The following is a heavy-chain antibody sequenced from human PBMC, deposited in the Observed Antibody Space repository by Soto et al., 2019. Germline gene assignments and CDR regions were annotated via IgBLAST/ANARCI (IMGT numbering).Heavy chain of an antibody. V-gene: IGHV3-48*01. CDR1: GFTSSSYC. CDR3: ASDSPPIDY. CDR2: ICISSSAI. Sequence: EVQLVESGGGLVQPGGSLRLSCAASGFTSSSYCISWVRQAPGKGIEWVSFICISSSAIYYADSVKGRFTISRDNAQNSLYLQMNSLRAEDKAVYYCASDSPPIDYWGQGTLVTVSS. J-gene: IGHJ4*02.